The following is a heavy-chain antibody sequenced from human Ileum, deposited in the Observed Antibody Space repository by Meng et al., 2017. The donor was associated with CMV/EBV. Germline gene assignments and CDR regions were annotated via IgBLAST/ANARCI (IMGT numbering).Heavy chain of an antibody. Sequence: CKASGGTFSSYAMSWVRQAPGQGLEWMGGIIPIFGTANYAQKFQGRVTITTDESTSTAYMELSSLRSEDTAVYYCARGVEMATTYFDYWGQGTLVTVSS. J-gene: IGHJ4*02. CDR2: IIPIFGTA. CDR1: GGTFSSYA. D-gene: IGHD5-24*01. V-gene: IGHV1-69*05. CDR3: ARGVEMATTYFDY.